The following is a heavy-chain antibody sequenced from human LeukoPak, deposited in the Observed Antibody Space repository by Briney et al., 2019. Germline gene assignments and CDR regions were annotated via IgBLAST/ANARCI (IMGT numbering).Heavy chain of an antibody. CDR3: AKAVTPGGGPRDY. J-gene: IGHJ4*02. CDR1: GFTFSSYA. D-gene: IGHD4-23*01. V-gene: IGHV3-23*01. CDR2: ISGNSGST. Sequence: GGSLRLSCGASGFTFSSYALSWIRQAPGKGLEWVSAISGNSGSTYYADSVKGRFTISRDNSKNTLYLQMNSLRAEDTAVYYCAKAVTPGGGPRDYWGQGTLVTVSS.